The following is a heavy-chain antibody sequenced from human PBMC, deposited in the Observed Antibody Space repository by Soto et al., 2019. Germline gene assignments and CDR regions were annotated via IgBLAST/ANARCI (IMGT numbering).Heavy chain of an antibody. J-gene: IGHJ4*02. CDR2: ISSSGSTI. CDR3: ARDYLDIVLVPAAIGY. Sequence: QVQLVESGGGLVKPGGSLRLSCAASGFTFSDYYMSWIRQAPGKGLEWVSYISSSGSTIYYADSVKGRFTISRDNAKNSRYLQMNSLRAEDTAVYYCARDYLDIVLVPAAIGYWGQGTLVTVSS. CDR1: GFTFSDYY. V-gene: IGHV3-11*01. D-gene: IGHD2-2*03.